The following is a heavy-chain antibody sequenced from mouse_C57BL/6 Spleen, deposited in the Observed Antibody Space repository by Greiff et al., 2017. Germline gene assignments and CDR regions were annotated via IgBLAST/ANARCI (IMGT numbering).Heavy chain of an antibody. J-gene: IGHJ2*01. CDR1: GFTFSNYA. Sequence: EVQVVESGGGLVQPGGSLKLSCAASGFTFSNYAMSWVRQAPEKRLEWVAPISDGGSCTSYPDNVKGRFTISRDNAKNNLYLQMSQLKSEDTAMYYCARELYRYYFDYWGQGTTLTVSA. V-gene: IGHV5-4*01. CDR3: ARELYRYYFDY. D-gene: IGHD2-12*01. CDR2: ISDGGSCT.